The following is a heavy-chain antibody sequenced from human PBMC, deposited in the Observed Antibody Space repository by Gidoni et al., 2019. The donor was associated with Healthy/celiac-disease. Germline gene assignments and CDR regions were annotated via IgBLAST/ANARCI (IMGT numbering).Heavy chain of an antibody. CDR2: IYYSGST. CDR1: GGSISRGGYY. V-gene: IGHV4-31*03. CDR3: ARFSRRAANWFDP. Sequence: QVQLQESGPGLVKPSQTLSLTCTVSGGSISRGGYYWSWIRPHPGKGLEWIGYIYYSGSTYYNPSLKSRVTISVDTSKNQFSLKLSSVTAADTAVYYCARFSRRAANWFDPWGQGTLVTVSS. J-gene: IGHJ5*02.